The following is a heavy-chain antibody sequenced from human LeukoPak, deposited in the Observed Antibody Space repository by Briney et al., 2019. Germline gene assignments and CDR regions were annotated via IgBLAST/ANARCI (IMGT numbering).Heavy chain of an antibody. Sequence: SETLSLTCTVSGGSISSSSYYWGWIRQPPGKGLEWIGYIYYSGSTYYNPSLKSRVTISVDTSKNQFSLKLSSVTAADTAVYYCARGVAASNWFDPWGQGTLVTVSS. D-gene: IGHD2-15*01. CDR1: GGSISSSSYY. V-gene: IGHV4-30-4*08. J-gene: IGHJ5*02. CDR2: IYYSGST. CDR3: ARGVAASNWFDP.